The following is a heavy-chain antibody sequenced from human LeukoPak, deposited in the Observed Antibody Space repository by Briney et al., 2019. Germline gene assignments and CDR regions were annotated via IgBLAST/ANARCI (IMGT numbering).Heavy chain of an antibody. V-gene: IGHV4-34*01. D-gene: IGHD2-2*01. CDR1: GGSFSGYY. CDR3: ARGYQLPSAGMDV. J-gene: IGHJ6*02. Sequence: SETLSLTCAVPGGSFSGYYWTWIRQSPGKGLEWIGEINHSGSTSYNPSLKSRVTISVDTSKNQFSLKLSSVTAADTAVYYCARGYQLPSAGMDVWGQGTTVTVSS. CDR2: INHSGST.